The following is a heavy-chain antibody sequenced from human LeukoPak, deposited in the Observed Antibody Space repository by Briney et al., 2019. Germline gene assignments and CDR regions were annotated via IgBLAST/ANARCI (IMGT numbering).Heavy chain of an antibody. V-gene: IGHV3-30*04. Sequence: GGSLRLSCAASGFTFSSYAMHWVRQAPGKGLEWVAVISYDGSNKYYADSVKGRFTISRDNSKNTLYLQMNSLRAEDTAVYYCARDSRWEPRYYFDYWGQGTLVTVSS. CDR3: ARDSRWEPRYYFDY. J-gene: IGHJ4*02. CDR2: ISYDGSNK. D-gene: IGHD1-26*01. CDR1: GFTFSSYA.